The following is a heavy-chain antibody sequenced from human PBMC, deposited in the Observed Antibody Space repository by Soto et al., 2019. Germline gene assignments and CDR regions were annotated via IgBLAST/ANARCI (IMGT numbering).Heavy chain of an antibody. V-gene: IGHV6-1*01. CDR1: GDSVSSSSAA. CDR2: TYYRSKWIH. Sequence: SQTLSLTCDISGDSVSSSSAAWNWIRQSPSRGLEWLGRTYYRSKWIHEYTVSMESRITINPDTSKNQFSLHIYSVTPEDTAVYYCAGVVWFRGMDVWGQGAPVTVSS. D-gene: IGHD3-16*01. J-gene: IGHJ6*02. CDR3: AGVVWFRGMDV.